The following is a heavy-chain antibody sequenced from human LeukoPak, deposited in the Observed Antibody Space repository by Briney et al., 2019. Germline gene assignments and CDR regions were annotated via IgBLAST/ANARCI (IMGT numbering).Heavy chain of an antibody. CDR3: ARVNINNWHSCDY. CDR1: GGSISSNNW. V-gene: IGHV4-4*02. CDR2: IYHSGSP. Sequence: SETLSLTCAVSGGSISSNNWWGWVRQPPGRGLEWIGEIYHSGSPNYNPSLKSRVTISVDKSRNHFSLNLSSVTAADTAVYYCARVNINNWHSCDYWGQGTLVTVSS. D-gene: IGHD1-1*01. J-gene: IGHJ4*02.